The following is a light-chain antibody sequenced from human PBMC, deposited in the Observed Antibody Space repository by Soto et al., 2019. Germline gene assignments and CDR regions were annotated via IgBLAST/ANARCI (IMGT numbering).Light chain of an antibody. CDR2: DVN. CDR3: SSHAGGQNVV. CDR1: SSDVGGYNY. V-gene: IGLV2-8*01. J-gene: IGLJ2*01. Sequence: QSVLTQPPSASGSPGQSVTISCTGTSSDVGGYNYVSWYQQHPGKAPKVMIYDVNKRPSGVPDRFSGSKSGNTASLTVSGLQAEDEGDYYCSSHAGGQNVVVGGGTKGTVL.